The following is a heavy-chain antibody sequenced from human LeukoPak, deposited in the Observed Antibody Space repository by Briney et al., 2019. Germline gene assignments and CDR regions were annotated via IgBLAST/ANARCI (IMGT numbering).Heavy chain of an antibody. J-gene: IGHJ4*02. CDR1: GGSFSGYY. CDR2: INHSGST. Sequence: KPSETLSLTCAVHGGSFSGYYWSWIRQPPGKGLEWIGEINHSGSTNYNPSLKSRVTISVDTSKNQFSLKLSSVTAADTAVYYCARGIEERRPKNHFDYWGQGTLVTVSS. V-gene: IGHV4-34*01. CDR3: ARGIEERRPKNHFDY. D-gene: IGHD1-1*01.